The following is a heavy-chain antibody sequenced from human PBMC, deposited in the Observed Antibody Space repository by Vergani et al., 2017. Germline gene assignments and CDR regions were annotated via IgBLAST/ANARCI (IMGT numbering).Heavy chain of an antibody. CDR1: GGTFSSYA. CDR2: IIPSLATT. Sequence: QVQLVQSGAEVKKPGSSVKVSCKASGGTFSSYALNWVRQAPGQGLEWMGSIIPSLATTIYAQKFQGRVTITADESTSTAYMELSSLRSEDTAVYYCARXRGPYTALDPYHPTWGQGTLVTVSS. D-gene: IGHD5-18*01. J-gene: IGHJ5*02. V-gene: IGHV1-69*11. CDR3: ARXRGPYTALDPYHPT.